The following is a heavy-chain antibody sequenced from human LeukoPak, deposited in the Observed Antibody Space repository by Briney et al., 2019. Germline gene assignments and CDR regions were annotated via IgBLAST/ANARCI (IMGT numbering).Heavy chain of an antibody. Sequence: GGSLRLSCAASGFTFDEHAMHWVRQAPGKGLEWVSAISRKSGSIGYADSVKGRFTISRDNAKNSLYLQMNSLRAEDTALYYCAKGSYYYDSSGYHDYWGQGTLVTVSS. V-gene: IGHV3-9*01. CDR3: AKGSYYYDSSGYHDY. CDR2: ISRKSGSI. D-gene: IGHD3-22*01. CDR1: GFTFDEHA. J-gene: IGHJ4*02.